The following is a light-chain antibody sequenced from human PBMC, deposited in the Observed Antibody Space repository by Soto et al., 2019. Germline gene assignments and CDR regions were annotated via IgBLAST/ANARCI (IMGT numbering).Light chain of an antibody. CDR1: QNIRSY. CDR2: AAS. Sequence: DIQMTQSPSSLSASVGDRVSITCRASQNIRSYLNWYQQKPGNAPKLLIHAASGLQSGVPSRFSGSGSGTDFTFTISSLQSEDFATYHCQQSYSTPYTFGQGTKVDIK. J-gene: IGKJ2*01. CDR3: QQSYSTPYT. V-gene: IGKV1-39*01.